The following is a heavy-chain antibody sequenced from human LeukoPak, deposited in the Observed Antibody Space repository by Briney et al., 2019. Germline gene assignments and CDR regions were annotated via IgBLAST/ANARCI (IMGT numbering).Heavy chain of an antibody. CDR1: GGSISSSNW. Sequence: GSLRLSCAGSGGSISSSNWWSWVRQPPGKGLEWIGEIYHSGSTNYNPSLKSRVTISVDKSKNQFPLKLSSVTAADTAVYYCASSRRDYGDLDYWGQGTLVTVSS. CDR3: ASSRRDYGDLDY. J-gene: IGHJ4*02. D-gene: IGHD4-17*01. V-gene: IGHV4-4*02. CDR2: IYHSGST.